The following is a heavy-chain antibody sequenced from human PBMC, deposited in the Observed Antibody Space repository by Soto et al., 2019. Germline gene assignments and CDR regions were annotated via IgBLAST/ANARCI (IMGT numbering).Heavy chain of an antibody. CDR2: IYYSGST. Sequence: ASETLSLTRPVSGGCICRYYSSRIRKPPGKGLEWIGYIYYSGSTNYNPSLKSRVTISVDTSKNQFSLKLSSVTAADTAVYYCARGTMIVVVAAFDIWGQGTMVTVSS. V-gene: IGHV4-59*01. D-gene: IGHD3-22*01. CDR1: GGCICRYY. CDR3: ARGTMIVVVAAFDI. J-gene: IGHJ3*02.